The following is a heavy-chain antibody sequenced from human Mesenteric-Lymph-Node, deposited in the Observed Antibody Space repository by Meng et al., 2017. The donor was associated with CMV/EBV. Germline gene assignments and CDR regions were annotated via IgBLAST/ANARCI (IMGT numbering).Heavy chain of an antibody. V-gene: IGHV3-33*06. CDR1: GFTFSSYG. Sequence: GGSLRLSCAASGFTFSSYGMHWVRQAPGKGLEWVAVIWYDGSNKYYADSVKGRFTISRDNSKNTLYLQMNSLRAEDTAVHSCTKAYCSSATCYTSSPSWFDPWGQGTLVTVSS. CDR3: TKAYCSSATCYTSSPSWFDP. J-gene: IGHJ5*02. D-gene: IGHD2-2*02. CDR2: IWYDGSNK.